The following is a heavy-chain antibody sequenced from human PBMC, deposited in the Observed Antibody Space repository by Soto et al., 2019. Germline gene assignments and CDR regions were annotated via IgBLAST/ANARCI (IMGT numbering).Heavy chain of an antibody. D-gene: IGHD6-19*01. Sequence: HPGGSLRLSCAASGFTFSSYGMHWVRQAPGKGLEWVAVISYDGSNKYYADSVKGRFTISRDNSKNTLYLQMNSLRAEDAAVYYCAKDSYSSGWYPPYYFDYWGQGTLVTVSS. CDR2: ISYDGSNK. CDR3: AKDSYSSGWYPPYYFDY. CDR1: GFTFSSYG. J-gene: IGHJ4*02. V-gene: IGHV3-30*18.